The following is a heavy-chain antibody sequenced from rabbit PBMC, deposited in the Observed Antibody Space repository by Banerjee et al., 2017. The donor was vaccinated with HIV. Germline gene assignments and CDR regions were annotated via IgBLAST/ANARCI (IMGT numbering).Heavy chain of an antibody. J-gene: IGHJ4*01. CDR2: IDPIFSNT. V-gene: IGHV1S8*01. CDR3: ARDAGYAGSNL. CDR1: GFDFSSYG. Sequence: QEQVVESGGGLVQPGGSLKLSCKASGFDFSSYGVSWVRQAPGKGLEWIGYIDPIFSNTYYASWVNGRFTMSSDNAQSTVDLQMNSLTAADTATYFCARDAGYAGSNLWGQGTLVTVS. D-gene: IGHD4-2*01.